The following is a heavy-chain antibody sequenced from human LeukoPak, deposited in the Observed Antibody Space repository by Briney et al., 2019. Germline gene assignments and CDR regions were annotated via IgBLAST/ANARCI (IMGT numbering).Heavy chain of an antibody. V-gene: IGHV3-23*01. CDR2: ISGSGGST. CDR3: ARGPSYYDSSGYLDY. Sequence: GGSLRLSCAASGFTFSSYAMSWVRPAPGEGLEWVSAISGSGGSTYYADSVKGRFTTSRDNSTNTLYLQMNSLRAEATAVYYCARGPSYYDSSGYLDYWGQGTLVTVSS. J-gene: IGHJ4*02. D-gene: IGHD3-22*01. CDR1: GFTFSSYA.